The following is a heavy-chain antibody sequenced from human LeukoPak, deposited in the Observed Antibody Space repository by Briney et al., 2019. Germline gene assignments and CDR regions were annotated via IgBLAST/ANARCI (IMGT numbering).Heavy chain of an antibody. Sequence: SETLSLTCTVSGDSISSYYWSWIRQPAGKGLEWIGRIHPSGSTNYDPSLKSRVALSVDTSKNQFSLKLNSVTAADTAVYYCARGPPPDFDYWGRGTLVTVSS. V-gene: IGHV4-4*07. CDR3: ARGPPPDFDY. J-gene: IGHJ4*02. CDR1: GDSISSYY. CDR2: IHPSGST.